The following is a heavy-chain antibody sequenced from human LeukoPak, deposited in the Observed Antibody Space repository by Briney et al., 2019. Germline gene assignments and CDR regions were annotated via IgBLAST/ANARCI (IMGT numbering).Heavy chain of an antibody. V-gene: IGHV4-31*03. CDR2: IYYSGNT. J-gene: IGHJ6*04. CDR3: ARDKSGSGSYTDDYYAMDV. Sequence: SETLSLTCSVSGGAISSAGYYWSWIRQHPGKGLEWIGYIYYSGNTYYNPSPKSRVTISVDTSKNQFSLKLSSVTAADTAIYYCARDKSGSGSYTDDYYAMDVWGKGTTVTVSS. CDR1: GGAISSAGYY. D-gene: IGHD3-10*01.